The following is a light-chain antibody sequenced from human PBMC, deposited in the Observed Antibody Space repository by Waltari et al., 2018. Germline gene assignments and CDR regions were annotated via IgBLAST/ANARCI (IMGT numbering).Light chain of an antibody. Sequence: DIQMTQSPSTLSASVGDRITITCRASQSINSWLALYQQKPGKAPNLLIYKASTLQSGFPSRFSGSGSGTEFTLTISSLQPDDFATYYCQQYNSHSQTFGRGTKLEIK. V-gene: IGKV1-5*03. CDR1: QSINSW. J-gene: IGKJ2*01. CDR3: QQYNSHSQT. CDR2: KAS.